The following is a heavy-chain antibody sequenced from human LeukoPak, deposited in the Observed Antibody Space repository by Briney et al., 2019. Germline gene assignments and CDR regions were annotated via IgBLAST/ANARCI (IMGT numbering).Heavy chain of an antibody. CDR2: IYYSGST. V-gene: IGHV4-61*01. D-gene: IGHD3-10*01. J-gene: IGHJ4*02. CDR3: ARAITMVRGVIQNFDY. CDR1: GGSVSSGSYY. Sequence: SETLSLTCTVSGGSVSSGSYYWSWIRQPPGKGLEWIGYIYYSGSTNYSPSLKSRVTISVDTSKNQFSLKLTSVTAADTAVYYCARAITMVRGVIQNFDYWGQGTQVAVSS.